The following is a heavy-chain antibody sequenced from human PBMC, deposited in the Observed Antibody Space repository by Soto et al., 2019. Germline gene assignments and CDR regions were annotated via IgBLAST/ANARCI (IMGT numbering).Heavy chain of an antibody. Sequence: EVQLVESGGGLVQPGGSLKLSCAASGFTFSGSAMHWVRQASGKGLEWVGRIRSKANSYATAYAASVKGRFTISRDDSKNSEYLQMNSLKTEDTAVYYCTRRIGSGWYLGFDYWGQGTLVTVSS. CDR3: TRRIGSGWYLGFDY. D-gene: IGHD6-19*01. J-gene: IGHJ4*02. CDR2: IRSKANSYAT. CDR1: GFTFSGSA. V-gene: IGHV3-73*01.